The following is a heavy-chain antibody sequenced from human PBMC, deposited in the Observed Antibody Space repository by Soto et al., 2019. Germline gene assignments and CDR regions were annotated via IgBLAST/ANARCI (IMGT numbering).Heavy chain of an antibody. Sequence: EVQLVPSGAEVKKPGESLKISCKGSGYSFTSYWIGWVRQMPGKGLECMGIIYPGDSDTRYSPSFQGQVTISADKSISTAYLQWSSLKASDTAMFYCARPRYPGRGYYGMDVWGQGTTVTVSS. J-gene: IGHJ6*02. CDR3: ARPRYPGRGYYGMDV. CDR1: GYSFTSYW. D-gene: IGHD2-15*01. V-gene: IGHV5-51*01. CDR2: IYPGDSDT.